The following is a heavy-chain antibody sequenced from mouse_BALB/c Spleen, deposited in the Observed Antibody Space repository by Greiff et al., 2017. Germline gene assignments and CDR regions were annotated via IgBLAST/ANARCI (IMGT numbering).Heavy chain of an antibody. CDR2: ISSGGSYT. V-gene: IGHV5-9-4*01. J-gene: IGHJ4*01. CDR1: GFTFSSYA. CDR3: ARDYYGSSSYYAMDY. Sequence: EVQLVESGGGLVKPGGSLKLSCAASGFTFSSYAMSWVRQSPEKRLVWVAEISSGGSYTYYPDTVTGRFTISRDNAKNTLYLEMSSLRSEDTAMYYGARDYYGSSSYYAMDYWGQGTSVTVSS. D-gene: IGHD1-1*01.